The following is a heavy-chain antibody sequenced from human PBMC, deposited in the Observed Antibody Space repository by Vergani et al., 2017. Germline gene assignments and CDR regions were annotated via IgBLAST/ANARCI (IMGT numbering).Heavy chain of an antibody. Sequence: QVQLVQSGAEVKKPGASVKVSCKASGYTFTSYYMHWVRQAPGQGLAWMGIINPSGGSTSYAQKCQGRVTMTRDTSTSTVYMELSSLRSEDTAVYYCARDFKYYDFDYWGQGTLVTVSS. CDR3: ARDFKYYDFDY. V-gene: IGHV1-46*01. CDR2: INPSGGST. D-gene: IGHD2/OR15-2a*01. J-gene: IGHJ4*02. CDR1: GYTFTSYY.